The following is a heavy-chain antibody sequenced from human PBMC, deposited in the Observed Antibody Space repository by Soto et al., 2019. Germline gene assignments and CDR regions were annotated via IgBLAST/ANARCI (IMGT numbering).Heavy chain of an antibody. CDR2: IYSGGRT. J-gene: IGHJ4*02. V-gene: IGHV3-53*01. CDR3: GRPRPRLSGYSTMFDY. Sequence: GGSQRLSCAASGFTVSSNYMSWVRQAPGKWLEWVSCIYSGGRTYYADSVKGRFTISRDNSKNTLYLQMNSLRAEDTAVYYCGRPRPRLSGYSTMFDYWGQGTLVT. D-gene: IGHD3-3*01. CDR1: GFTVSSNY.